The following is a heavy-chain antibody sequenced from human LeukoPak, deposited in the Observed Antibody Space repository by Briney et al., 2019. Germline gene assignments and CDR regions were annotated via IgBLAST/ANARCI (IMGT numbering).Heavy chain of an antibody. CDR2: ISSSGSTI. Sequence: GGSLRLSCAASGFTFSSYSMNWVRQAPGKGQEWVSYISSSGSTIYYADSVKGRFTISRDNAKNSLYLQMNSLRAGDTAVYYCARDSVTVTTDYYYYYMDVWGKGTTVTVSS. CDR1: GFTFSSYS. CDR3: ARDSVTVTTDYYYYYMDV. V-gene: IGHV3-48*01. D-gene: IGHD4-17*01. J-gene: IGHJ6*03.